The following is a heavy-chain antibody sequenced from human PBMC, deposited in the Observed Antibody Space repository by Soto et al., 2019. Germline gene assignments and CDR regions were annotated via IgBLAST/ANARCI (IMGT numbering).Heavy chain of an antibody. CDR3: ARKQYGDYIRWWLGP. J-gene: IGHJ5*02. D-gene: IGHD4-17*01. CDR1: GYTFTDNH. Sequence: GASVKVSCKASGYTFTDNHVHWLRRAPGQDFEWMGWINPKSGDTKYAQKFQGRVTMTRDTSIDTAYMEVTSLTSDDTATYYCARKQYGDYIRWWLGPCGQRTLVTVSS. CDR2: INPKSGDT. V-gene: IGHV1-2*02.